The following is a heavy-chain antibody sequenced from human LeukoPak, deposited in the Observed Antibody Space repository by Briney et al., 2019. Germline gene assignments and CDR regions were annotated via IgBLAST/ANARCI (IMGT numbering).Heavy chain of an antibody. D-gene: IGHD3-10*01. J-gene: IGHJ3*02. V-gene: IGHV4-38-2*02. Sequence: SETLSLPCTVSGSSISSGYYWGWIRQPPGKGLEWIGSIYHSGSTYYNPSLKSRVTISVDTSKNQFSLKLSSVTAADTAVYYCARDGTPYYYGSGSYYRDAFDIWGQGTMVTVSS. CDR1: GSSISSGYY. CDR3: ARDGTPYYYGSGSYYRDAFDI. CDR2: IYHSGST.